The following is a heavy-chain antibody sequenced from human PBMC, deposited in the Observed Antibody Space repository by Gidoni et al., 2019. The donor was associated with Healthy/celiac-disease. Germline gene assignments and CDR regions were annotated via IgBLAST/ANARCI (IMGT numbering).Heavy chain of an antibody. CDR1: GGSFSGYY. CDR2: INHSGST. Sequence: QVQLQQWGAGLLKPSETLSLTCAVYGGSFSGYYWSWIRQPPGKGLEWIGEINHSGSTNYNPSLKSRVTISVDTSKNQFSLKLSSVTAADTAVYYCAKGFGELAYYYYYGMDVWGQGTTVTVSS. D-gene: IGHD3-10*01. CDR3: AKGFGELAYYYYYGMDV. V-gene: IGHV4-34*01. J-gene: IGHJ6*02.